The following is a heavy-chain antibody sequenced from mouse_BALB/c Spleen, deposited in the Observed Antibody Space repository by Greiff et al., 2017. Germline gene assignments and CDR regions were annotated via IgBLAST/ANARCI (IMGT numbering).Heavy chain of an antibody. V-gene: IGHV5-4*02. CDR2: ISVGGSYT. Sequence: EVMLVESGGGLVKPGGSLKLSCAASGFTFGNYSRYGVGKTPEKRLEGVATISVGGSYTYYPDSVKGRFTISRDNAKNNLYLQMSSLKSEDTAMYYCARDLGGNYWFAYWGQGTLVTVSA. J-gene: IGHJ3*01. CDR3: ARDLGGNYWFAY. D-gene: IGHD2-1*01. CDR1: GFTFGNYS.